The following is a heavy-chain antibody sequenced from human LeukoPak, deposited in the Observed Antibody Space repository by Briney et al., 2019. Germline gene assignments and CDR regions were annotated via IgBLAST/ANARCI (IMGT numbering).Heavy chain of an antibody. Sequence: GGSLRLSCAASGFSCSTRGMSWVRQAPGKGLEWVSAISGNDESTSYADSVKGRFTISRDNSRNTLYLQLSSLSAEDSAIYYCARDRRPARTYSGLFDYWGQGTLVTVSS. CDR2: ISGNDEST. D-gene: IGHD5-12*01. CDR3: ARDRRPARTYSGLFDY. J-gene: IGHJ4*02. V-gene: IGHV3-23*01. CDR1: GFSCSTRG.